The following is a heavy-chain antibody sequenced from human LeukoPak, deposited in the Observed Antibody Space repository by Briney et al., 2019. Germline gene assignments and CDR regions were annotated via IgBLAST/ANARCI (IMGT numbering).Heavy chain of an antibody. Sequence: SVKVSCKASGGTFSSYAISWVRQAPGQGLEWMGRIIPILGIANYAQKFQGRVTIPADKSTSTAYMELSSLRSEDTAVYYCARDLEQQLVPNSNWFDPWGQGTLVTVSS. CDR3: ARDLEQQLVPNSNWFDP. CDR1: GGTFSSYA. J-gene: IGHJ5*02. V-gene: IGHV1-69*04. CDR2: IIPILGIA. D-gene: IGHD6-13*01.